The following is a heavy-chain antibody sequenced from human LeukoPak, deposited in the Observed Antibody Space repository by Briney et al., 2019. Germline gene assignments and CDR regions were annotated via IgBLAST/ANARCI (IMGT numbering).Heavy chain of an antibody. V-gene: IGHV3-74*01. CDR3: SRAGGDTGWYLGEGS. Sequence: PGGSLRLSCAASGFTFNNYWMHWVRQAPGKGLAWVSRINSDGSSTNYADSVKGRFTISRDNAKNTLYLQINSLRAEDTAVYYCSRAGGDTGWYLGEGSWGQGTLVTVSS. CDR1: GFTFNNYW. D-gene: IGHD6-19*01. J-gene: IGHJ5*02. CDR2: INSDGSST.